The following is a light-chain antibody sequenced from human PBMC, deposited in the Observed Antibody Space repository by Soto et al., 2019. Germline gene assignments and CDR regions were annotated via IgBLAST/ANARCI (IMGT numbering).Light chain of an antibody. V-gene: IGLV2-11*01. CDR1: SSDVGGYNY. CDR3: CPYAGSSYV. Sequence: QSALTQPRSVSGSPGQSVTISCTGTSSDVGGYNYVSWYQQHPGKAPKLMIYDVSKRPSGVPDRFSGSKSGNTASLTISGVQAEDEADYSCCPYAGSSYVFGTGTKVTVL. CDR2: DVS. J-gene: IGLJ1*01.